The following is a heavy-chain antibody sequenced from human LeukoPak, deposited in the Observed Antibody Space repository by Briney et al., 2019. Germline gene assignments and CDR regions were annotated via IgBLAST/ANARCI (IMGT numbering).Heavy chain of an antibody. V-gene: IGHV4-30-4*08. CDR1: VGSISSGDYY. J-gene: IGHJ4*02. CDR3: ARATWELLHFDY. D-gene: IGHD1-26*01. CDR2: IYYSGST. Sequence: SSQTLSLTCTVSVGSISSGDYYWSWIRQPPGKGLEWIGYIYYSGSTYYNPSLKSRVTISVDTSKNQFSLKLSSVTAADTAVYYCARATWELLHFDYWGQGTLVTVSS.